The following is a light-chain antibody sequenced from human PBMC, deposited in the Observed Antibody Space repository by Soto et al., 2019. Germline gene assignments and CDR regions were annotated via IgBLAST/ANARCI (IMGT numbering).Light chain of an antibody. CDR3: SSYAGNNNYV. Sequence: QSALTQPPSASGSPGQSVTFSCTGTSSDIGDYNYFSWYQQHPGKAPKLMMYEVTKRPSGVPDRFSGSKSGNTASLTVSGLQADDEADYYCSSYAGNNNYVFGTRTKVTVL. CDR1: SSDIGDYNY. J-gene: IGLJ1*01. V-gene: IGLV2-8*01. CDR2: EVT.